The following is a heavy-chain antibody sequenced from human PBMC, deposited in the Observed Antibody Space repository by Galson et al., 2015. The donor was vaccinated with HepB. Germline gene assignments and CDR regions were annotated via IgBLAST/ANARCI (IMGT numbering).Heavy chain of an antibody. V-gene: IGHV3-30*18. CDR3: AKGRWLLRGPVDY. D-gene: IGHD3-22*01. CDR2: ISYDGSNK. CDR1: GFTFSSYG. J-gene: IGHJ4*02. Sequence: SLRLSCAASGFTFSSYGMHWVRQAPGKGLEWVAVISYDGSNKYYADSVKGRFTISRDNSKNTLYLQMNSLRAEDTAVYYCAKGRWLLRGPVDYWGQGTLVTVSS.